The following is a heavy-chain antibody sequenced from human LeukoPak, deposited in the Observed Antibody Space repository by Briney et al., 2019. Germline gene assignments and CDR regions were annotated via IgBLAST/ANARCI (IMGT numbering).Heavy chain of an antibody. CDR2: MNPDRGNT. J-gene: IGHJ3*02. Sequence: SSVKVSCKASGYTFTSYDINWVRQATGQGLEWMGWMNPDRGNTGYAQKFQGRATMTRNTSISTAYMELSSLRSEDTAVYYCARGIVLRYFDPDAFDIWGQGTMVTVSS. CDR3: ARGIVLRYFDPDAFDI. CDR1: GYTFTSYD. V-gene: IGHV1-8*01. D-gene: IGHD3-9*01.